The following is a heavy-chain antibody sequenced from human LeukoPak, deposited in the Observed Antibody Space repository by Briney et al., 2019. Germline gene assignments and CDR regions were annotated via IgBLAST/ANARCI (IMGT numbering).Heavy chain of an antibody. CDR1: GFTFSSYS. CDR2: ISSGSSYI. D-gene: IGHD1-7*01. V-gene: IGHV3-21*01. Sequence: GGSLRLSCAASGFTFSSYSMNWVRQAPGKGLEWVSSISSGSSYIYYADSVKGRFTISRDNAKNSLYLQMNSLRAEDTAVYYCARGMQYNWNYLYFDYWGQGTLVTVSS. J-gene: IGHJ4*02. CDR3: ARGMQYNWNYLYFDY.